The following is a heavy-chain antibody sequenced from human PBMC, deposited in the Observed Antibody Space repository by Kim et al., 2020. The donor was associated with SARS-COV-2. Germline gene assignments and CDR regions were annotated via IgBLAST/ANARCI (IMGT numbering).Heavy chain of an antibody. Sequence: GESLKISCKGSGYSFTSYWIGWVRQMPGKGLEWMGIIYPGDSDTRYSPSFQGQVTISADKSISTAYLQWSSLKASDTAMYHCARRVYYDSSGGNYYYGMDVWGQGTTVTVSS. V-gene: IGHV5-51*01. CDR3: ARRVYYDSSGGNYYYGMDV. J-gene: IGHJ6*02. D-gene: IGHD3-22*01. CDR1: GYSFTSYW. CDR2: IYPGDSDT.